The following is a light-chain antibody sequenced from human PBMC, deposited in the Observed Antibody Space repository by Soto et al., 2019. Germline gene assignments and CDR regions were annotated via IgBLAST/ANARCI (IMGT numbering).Light chain of an antibody. CDR2: DNN. CDR1: SSNIGSNY. Sequence: QSVLTQPPSVSAAPGQKVTISCSGSSSNIGSNYVSWYQQLPGTAPKLLIYDNNQRPSGIPDRFSGSKSGTSATLGITGLQTGDEADYYCGTWDSSLSAGVVFGGGTKVTVL. CDR3: GTWDSSLSAGVV. V-gene: IGLV1-51*01. J-gene: IGLJ2*01.